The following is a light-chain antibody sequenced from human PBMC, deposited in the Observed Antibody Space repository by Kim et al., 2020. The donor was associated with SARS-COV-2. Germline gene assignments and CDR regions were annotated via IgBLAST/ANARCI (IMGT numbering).Light chain of an antibody. CDR1: SSDVGAYKY. V-gene: IGLV2-14*03. Sequence: GQYITISCAGNSSDVGAYKYVSWYQPHPGKAPKLLIYDVSDRPSGVSNRFSGSKSGNTASLTISGLQAEDEADYYCTSYTSSSTYVFGTGTKVTVL. CDR2: DVS. CDR3: TSYTSSSTYV. J-gene: IGLJ1*01.